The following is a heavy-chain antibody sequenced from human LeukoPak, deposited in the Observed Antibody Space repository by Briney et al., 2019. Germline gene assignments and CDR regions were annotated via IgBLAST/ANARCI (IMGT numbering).Heavy chain of an antibody. V-gene: IGHV4-4*07. CDR3: ARDWDGYQTRTNWFDP. D-gene: IGHD5-24*01. CDR2: IYTSGST. Sequence: SETLSLTCTVSGGSISSYYWSWIRQPAGKGLEWLGRIYTSGSTNYNPSLKSRVPMSVDTSKNQFSLKLSSVTAADTAVYYSARDWDGYQTRTNWFDPWGQGTLITVSS. CDR1: GGSISSYY. J-gene: IGHJ5*02.